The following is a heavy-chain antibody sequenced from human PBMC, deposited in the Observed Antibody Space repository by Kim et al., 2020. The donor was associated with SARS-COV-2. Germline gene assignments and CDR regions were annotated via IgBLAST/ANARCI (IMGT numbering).Heavy chain of an antibody. Sequence: ASVKVSCKASGYTFTSNYLVWVRRAPGQGLEWMGIINPSSGKPTYAPKFQGRVTMTTDTSTSIAYMELSSLTSGDTAVYYCARDSGQPGDAADGYIRNWGQGTLVTVSS. J-gene: IGHJ4*02. CDR2: INPSSGKP. D-gene: IGHD5-12*01. V-gene: IGHV1-46*01. CDR1: GYTFTSNY. CDR3: ARDSGQPGDAADGYIRN.